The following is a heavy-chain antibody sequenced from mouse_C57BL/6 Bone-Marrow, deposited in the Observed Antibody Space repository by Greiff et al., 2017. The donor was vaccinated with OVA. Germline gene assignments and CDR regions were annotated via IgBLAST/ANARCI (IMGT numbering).Heavy chain of an antibody. D-gene: IGHD1-1*01. Sequence: QVQLQQSGAELARPGASVKLSCKASGYTFPNYGISWVKQRTGQGLEWIGEIYPRSGNTYYNEKFKGKATLTADKSSSTAYMELRSLTSEESAVYSCARFPGSSYYFDYWGQGTTLTVSS. CDR1: GYTFPNYG. CDR3: ARFPGSSYYFDY. V-gene: IGHV1-81*01. CDR2: IYPRSGNT. J-gene: IGHJ2*01.